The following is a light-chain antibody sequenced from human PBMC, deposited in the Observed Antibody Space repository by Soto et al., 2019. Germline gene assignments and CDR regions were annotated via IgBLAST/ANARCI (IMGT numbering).Light chain of an antibody. J-gene: IGLJ1*01. CDR3: SSYTSSSTYV. Sequence: QSALTQPASVSGSPGQSITISCTGTSSDVGGYNYVFWYLQHPGKAPKLMIYDVSNRPSGVSNRFSGSKSGNTAYLTISGLQAEDETVYYCSSYTSSSTYVFGTGTKLTVL. CDR2: DVS. CDR1: SSDVGGYNY. V-gene: IGLV2-14*01.